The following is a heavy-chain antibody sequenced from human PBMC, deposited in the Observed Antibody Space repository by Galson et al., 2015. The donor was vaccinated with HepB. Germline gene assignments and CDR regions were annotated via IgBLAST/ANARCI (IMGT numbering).Heavy chain of an antibody. CDR3: ARPDDFRLHYYGMDV. CDR2: INAGNGNT. J-gene: IGHJ6*02. CDR1: GYTFTSYA. D-gene: IGHD1-1*01. V-gene: IGHV1-3*01. Sequence: SVKVSCKASGYTFTSYAMHWVRQAPGQRLEWMGWINAGNGNTKYSQKFQGRVTITRDTSASTAYMELSSLRSEDTAVYYCARPDDFRLHYYGMDVWGQGTTVTVSS.